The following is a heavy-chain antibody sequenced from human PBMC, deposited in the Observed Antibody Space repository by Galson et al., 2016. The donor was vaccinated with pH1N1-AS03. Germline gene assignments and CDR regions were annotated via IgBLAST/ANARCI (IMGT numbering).Heavy chain of an antibody. CDR1: GASLISSDFY. D-gene: IGHD4/OR15-4a*01. CDR2: VHHTGST. Sequence: ETLSLTCLVSGASLISSDFYWGWVRQSPGQAPEWIGSVHHTGSTYYSPPLKTRHTISVDTSNSQFSLRLTSVTAADTALYYCVRDRKYGGYFDYWGQGALVTVSS. V-gene: IGHV4-39*07. CDR3: VRDRKYGGYFDY. J-gene: IGHJ4*02.